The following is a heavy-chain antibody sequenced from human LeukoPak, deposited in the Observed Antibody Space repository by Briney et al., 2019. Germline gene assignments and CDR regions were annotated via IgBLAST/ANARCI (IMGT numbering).Heavy chain of an antibody. D-gene: IGHD6-13*01. V-gene: IGHV4-39*01. J-gene: IGHJ4*02. CDR1: GGSISSSSYY. Sequence: PSETLSLTCTVSGGSISSSSYYWGWIRQPPGKGLEWIGSIYYSGSTYYNPSLKSRVTISVDTSKNQFSLKLSSVTAADTAVYYCARGGRSSWVRLYYFDYWGQGTLVTVSS. CDR2: IYYSGST. CDR3: ARGGRSSWVRLYYFDY.